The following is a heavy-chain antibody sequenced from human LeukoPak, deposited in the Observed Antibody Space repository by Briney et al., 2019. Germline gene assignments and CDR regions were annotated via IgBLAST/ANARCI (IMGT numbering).Heavy chain of an antibody. CDR2: IYYSGST. CDR1: GGSISSYY. V-gene: IGHV4-59*01. CDR3: ARSPSSSGWTPGNWFDP. Sequence: SETLSLTCTVSGGSISSYYWSWIRQPPGKGLEWIGYIYYSGSTNYNPSLKSRVTISVDTSKNQFSLKLSSVTAADTAVYYCARSPSSSGWTPGNWFDPWGQGTLVTVSS. J-gene: IGHJ5*02. D-gene: IGHD6-19*01.